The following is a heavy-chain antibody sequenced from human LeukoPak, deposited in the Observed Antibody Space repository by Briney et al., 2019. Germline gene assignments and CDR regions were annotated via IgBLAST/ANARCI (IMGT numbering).Heavy chain of an antibody. Sequence: SETLSLTCAVYGGSFSGYYWSWIRQPPGKGLEWIGEINHTGSTNYNPSLKSRVTISVDTSKNQFSLKVTSVTAADTAVYYCARGALGWLQLVDYWGQGTLVTVSS. CDR1: GGSFSGYY. V-gene: IGHV4-34*01. D-gene: IGHD5-24*01. CDR3: ARGALGWLQLVDY. CDR2: INHTGST. J-gene: IGHJ4*02.